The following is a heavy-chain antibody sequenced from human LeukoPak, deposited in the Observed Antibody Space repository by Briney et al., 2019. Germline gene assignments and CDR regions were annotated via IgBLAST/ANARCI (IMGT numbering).Heavy chain of an antibody. CDR3: ARDPYYYYMDV. Sequence: SETQSLTCTVSGGSISSSSYYWGWIRQPPGEGLEWIGSIYYSGSTYYNPFLKSRVTISVDTSKNQFSLKLSSVTAADTAVYYCARDPYYYYMDVWGKGTTVTVSS. J-gene: IGHJ6*03. CDR1: GGSISSSSYY. V-gene: IGHV4-39*07. CDR2: IYYSGST.